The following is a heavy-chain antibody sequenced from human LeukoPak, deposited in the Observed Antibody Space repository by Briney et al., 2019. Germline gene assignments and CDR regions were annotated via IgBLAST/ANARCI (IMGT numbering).Heavy chain of an antibody. Sequence: SETLSLTCTVSGGSISSGDYYWSWLRQPAGTGLEWIGRIYTSGSTNYNPSLKSRVTISVDTSKNQFSLKLSSVTAADTAVYYCARDPTHRRYCSSTSCYMLGWFDPWGQGTLVTVSS. V-gene: IGHV4-61*02. CDR3: ARDPTHRRYCSSTSCYMLGWFDP. CDR1: GGSISSGDYY. J-gene: IGHJ5*02. D-gene: IGHD2-2*02. CDR2: IYTSGST.